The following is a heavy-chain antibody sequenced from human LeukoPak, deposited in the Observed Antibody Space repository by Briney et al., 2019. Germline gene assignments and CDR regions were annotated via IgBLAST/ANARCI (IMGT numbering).Heavy chain of an antibody. CDR3: AREVPHYGGNSGVFDY. J-gene: IGHJ4*02. CDR2: MSSSGSTI. D-gene: IGHD4-23*01. V-gene: IGHV3-11*01. Sequence: GGSLRLSCAASGFTFSDYYMSWIRQARGKGLEWVSYMSSSGSTIYYADSVKGRFTISRDNAKNSLYLQMNSLRAEDTAVYYCAREVPHYGGNSGVFDYWGQGALVTVSS. CDR1: GFTFSDYY.